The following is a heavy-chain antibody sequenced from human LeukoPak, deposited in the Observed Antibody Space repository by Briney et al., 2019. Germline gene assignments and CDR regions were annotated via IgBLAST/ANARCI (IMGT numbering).Heavy chain of an antibody. V-gene: IGHV1-2*02. Sequence: ASVKVSCKASGYTFTGYYMHWVRQAPGQGLEWMGWINPNSGGTNYAQKFQGRVTMTRDTSISTAYMELSRLRSDDTAVYYCAREGGIAAAGSYYFDYWGQGTLVTVSS. J-gene: IGHJ4*02. CDR2: INPNSGGT. CDR3: AREGGIAAAGSYYFDY. CDR1: GYTFTGYY. D-gene: IGHD6-13*01.